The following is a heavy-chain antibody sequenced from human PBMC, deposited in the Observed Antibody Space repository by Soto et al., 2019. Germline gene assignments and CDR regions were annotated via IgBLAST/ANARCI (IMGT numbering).Heavy chain of an antibody. CDR2: IYPGDSDT. J-gene: IGHJ6*02. Sequence: GESLKISCKGSGYSFTSYWIGWVRQMPGKGLEWMGIIYPGDSDTRYSPSFQGQVTISADKSISTAYLQWSSLKASDTAMYYCARTQNPPGYCSGGSCYSFIYYYGMDVWGQGTTVTVSS. CDR3: ARTQNPPGYCSGGSCYSFIYYYGMDV. V-gene: IGHV5-51*01. D-gene: IGHD2-15*01. CDR1: GYSFTSYW.